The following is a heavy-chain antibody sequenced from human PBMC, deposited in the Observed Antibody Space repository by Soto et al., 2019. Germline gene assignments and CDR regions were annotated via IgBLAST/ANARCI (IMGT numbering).Heavy chain of an antibody. Sequence: EVQLVESGGGLVKPGGSLRLSCAASGFTFTRYSMNWVLQAPGKGLEWVSSISSTTNYIYYADSMKGRFTVSRDNAKNSVYLDMNSLSAEDTAVYYCARESEDLTSNFDYWGQETLSTVSS. V-gene: IGHV3-21*01. CDR3: ARESEDLTSNFDY. CDR1: GFTFTRYS. CDR2: ISSTTNYI. J-gene: IGHJ4*02.